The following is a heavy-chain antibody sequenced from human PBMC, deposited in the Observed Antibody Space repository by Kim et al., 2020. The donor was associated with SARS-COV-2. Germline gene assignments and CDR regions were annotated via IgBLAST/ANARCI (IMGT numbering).Heavy chain of an antibody. V-gene: IGHV4-59*01. J-gene: IGHJ4*02. CDR2: ST. Sequence: STNYNPSLKSRVTISVDTSKNQFSLKLSSVTAADTAVYYCAREGGHGFDYWGQGTLVTVSS. CDR3: AREGGHGFDY.